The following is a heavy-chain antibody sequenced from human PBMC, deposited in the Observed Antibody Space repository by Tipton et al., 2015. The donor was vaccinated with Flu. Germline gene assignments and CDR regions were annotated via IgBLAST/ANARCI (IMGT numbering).Heavy chain of an antibody. V-gene: IGHV1-46*01. CDR1: GYTFTSYY. CDR2: INPSGGST. Sequence: QSGAEVKKPGASVNVSCKASGYTFTSYYMHWVRQAPGQGLEWMGIINPSGGSTSYAQKFQGRVTMTRDTSTSTVYMELSSLRAEDTAVYYCAREREAATSAFDIWGQGTMVTVSS. CDR3: AREREAATSAFDI. D-gene: IGHD2-15*01. J-gene: IGHJ3*02.